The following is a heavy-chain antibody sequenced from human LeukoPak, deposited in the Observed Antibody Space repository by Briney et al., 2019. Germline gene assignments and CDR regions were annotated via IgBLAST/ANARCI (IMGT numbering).Heavy chain of an antibody. D-gene: IGHD5-24*01. CDR1: GGSFSGYY. CDR3: ARGSFGGYNFGPHRAFDI. Sequence: SETLSLTCAVYGGSFSGYYWSWIRQPPGKGLEWIGEINHSGSTNYNPSLKSRVTISVDTSKNQFSLKLSSVTAADTAVYCCARGSFGGYNFGPHRAFDIWGQGTMVTVSS. V-gene: IGHV4-34*01. CDR2: INHSGST. J-gene: IGHJ3*02.